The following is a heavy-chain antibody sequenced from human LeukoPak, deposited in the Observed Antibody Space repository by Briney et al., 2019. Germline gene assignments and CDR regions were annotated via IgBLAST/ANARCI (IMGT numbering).Heavy chain of an antibody. D-gene: IGHD6-25*01. CDR2: IDTGGTAT. CDR1: GFSFSDYW. V-gene: IGHV3-74*01. CDR3: ARDLAATNWFDP. J-gene: IGHJ5*02. Sequence: GGSLRLSCAASGFSFSDYWMHWVRQAPGKGLVWVPRIDTGGTATNYADSVKGRFTISRDNAKNTLYLQMSSLRAEDTAVYFCARDLAATNWFDPWGQGTLVTVSS.